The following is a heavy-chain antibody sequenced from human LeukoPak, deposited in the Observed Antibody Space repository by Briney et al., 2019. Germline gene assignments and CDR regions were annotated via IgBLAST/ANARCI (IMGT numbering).Heavy chain of an antibody. D-gene: IGHD3-22*01. CDR1: GGSISSGGYY. CDR2: IYYSGST. CDR3: TTDFSGYSPFDY. Sequence: SETLSLTCTVSGGSISSGGYYWSWIRQHPGKGLEWIGYIYYSGSTYYNPSLKSRVTISVDTSKNQFSLKLSSVTAADTAVYYCTTDFSGYSPFDYWGQGTLVTVSS. J-gene: IGHJ4*02. V-gene: IGHV4-31*03.